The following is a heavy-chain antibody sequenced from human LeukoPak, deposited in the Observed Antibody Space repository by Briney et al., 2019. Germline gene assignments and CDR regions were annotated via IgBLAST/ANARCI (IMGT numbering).Heavy chain of an antibody. CDR3: ARVGCSGTSCYGNWFDP. Sequence: PSQTLSLTCSVSGGSISTGTYYWSWIRQRPGKGLEWIGYTHYSGSTYNNPSLKSRVTISVDTSKNQLSLKMSSVTAADTAVYYCARVGCSGTSCYGNWFDPWGQGTLVTVSS. D-gene: IGHD2-2*01. CDR1: GGSISTGTYY. CDR2: THYSGST. V-gene: IGHV4-31*03. J-gene: IGHJ5*02.